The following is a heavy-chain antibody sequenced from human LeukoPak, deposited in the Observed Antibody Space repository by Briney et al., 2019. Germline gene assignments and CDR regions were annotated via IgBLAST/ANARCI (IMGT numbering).Heavy chain of an antibody. J-gene: IGHJ5*02. V-gene: IGHV3-30*18. CDR1: GFTFSNYG. CDR3: AKDLHTSIAAPNWFDP. D-gene: IGHD6-6*01. CDR2: LSYDGSKK. Sequence: PGRSLRLSCAASGFTFSNYGVHWVRQAPGKGLEWVAYLSYDGSKKYYADSVKGRFTISRDNSKNTMYLQMNSLRAEDTAVYYCAKDLHTSIAAPNWFDPWGQGTLVTVSS.